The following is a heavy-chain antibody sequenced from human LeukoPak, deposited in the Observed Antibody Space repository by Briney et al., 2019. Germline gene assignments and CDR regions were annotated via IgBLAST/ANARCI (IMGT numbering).Heavy chain of an antibody. CDR1: GGSISSYY. CDR3: ARHKYGSGSYFDY. CDR2: IYYSGST. Sequence: PSETLSLTCTVSGGSISSYYWSWIRQPPGKGLEWIGYIYYSGSTNYNPSLKSRVTISVDTSKNQFSLKLSSVTAAGTAVYYCARHKYGSGSYFDYWGQGTLVTVSS. V-gene: IGHV4-59*01. J-gene: IGHJ4*02. D-gene: IGHD3-10*01.